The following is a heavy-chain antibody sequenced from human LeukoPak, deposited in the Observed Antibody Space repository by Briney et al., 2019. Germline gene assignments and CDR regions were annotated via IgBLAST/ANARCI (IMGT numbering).Heavy chain of an antibody. CDR1: GGSFSGYY. V-gene: IGHV4-34*01. D-gene: IGHD4-17*01. J-gene: IGHJ5*02. CDR2: INHSGSA. CDR3: AHDYGDYGFWFDP. Sequence: PSETLSLTCAVYGGSFSGYYWSWIRQPPGKGLEWIGEINHSGSANYNPSLKSRVTISVDTSKNQFSLKLSSVTAADTAVYYCAHDYGDYGFWFDPWGQGTLVTVSS.